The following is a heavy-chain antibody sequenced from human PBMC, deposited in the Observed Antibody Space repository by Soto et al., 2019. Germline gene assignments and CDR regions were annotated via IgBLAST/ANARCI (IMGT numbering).Heavy chain of an antibody. D-gene: IGHD6-13*01. CDR1: GGSISSGGYY. J-gene: IGHJ4*02. Sequence: QVQLQESGPGLVKPSQTLSLTCTVSGGSISSGGYYWSWIRQHPGKGLEWIGYIYYSGSTYYNPSSKSRVTLSVDTSKNHFSLKLSTVTAADTAVYDLALSFGVAAAGPFDYWGQGTLVTVSS. CDR2: IYYSGST. CDR3: ALSFGVAAAGPFDY. V-gene: IGHV4-31*03.